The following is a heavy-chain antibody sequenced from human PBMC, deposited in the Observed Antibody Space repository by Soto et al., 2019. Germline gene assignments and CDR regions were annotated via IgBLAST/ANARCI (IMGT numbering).Heavy chain of an antibody. CDR1: GYTFTSYC. V-gene: IGHV1-18*01. D-gene: IGHD2-8*01. J-gene: IGHJ6*02. Sequence: ASVKVSCKASGYTFTSYCISWVRQAPGQGLEWMGWISAYNGNTNYAQKLQGRVTMTTDTSTSTAYMELRSLRSDDTAVYYCARLTYCTNGVCFGNYYYYGMDVWGQGTTVTVSS. CDR2: ISAYNGNT. CDR3: ARLTYCTNGVCFGNYYYYGMDV.